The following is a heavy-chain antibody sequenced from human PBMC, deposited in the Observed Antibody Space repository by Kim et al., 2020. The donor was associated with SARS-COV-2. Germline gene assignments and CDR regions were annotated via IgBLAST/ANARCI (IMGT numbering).Heavy chain of an antibody. Sequence: GGSLRLSCAASGFTFDDYAMHWVRQAPGKGLEWVSGISWNSGSIGYADSVKGRFTISRDNAKNSLYLQMNSLRAEDTALYYCAKDRGAGGYSYGSEVFPRKYYYYYGMDVWGQGTTVTVSS. J-gene: IGHJ6*02. CDR2: ISWNSGSI. CDR1: GFTFDDYA. CDR3: AKDRGAGGYSYGSEVFPRKYYYYYGMDV. V-gene: IGHV3-9*01. D-gene: IGHD5-18*01.